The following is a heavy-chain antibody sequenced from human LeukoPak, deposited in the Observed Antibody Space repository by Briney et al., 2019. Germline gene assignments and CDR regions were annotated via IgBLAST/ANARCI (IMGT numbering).Heavy chain of an antibody. Sequence: SETLSLTCAVSGGSISSGGYSWSGIRQPPGKGLEWIGYIYHSGSTYYNPSLKSRVTISVDRSKNQFSLKLSSVTAADTAVYYCARARVGIGGFDYWGQGTLVTVSS. CDR3: ARARVGIGGFDY. D-gene: IGHD3-16*01. CDR1: GGSISSGGYS. V-gene: IGHV4-30-2*01. CDR2: IYHSGST. J-gene: IGHJ4*02.